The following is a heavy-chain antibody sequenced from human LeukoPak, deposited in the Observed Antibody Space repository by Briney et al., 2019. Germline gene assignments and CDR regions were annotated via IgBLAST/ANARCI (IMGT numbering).Heavy chain of an antibody. V-gene: IGHV4-34*01. D-gene: IGHD4-17*01. J-gene: IGHJ1*01. Sequence: SETLSLTCAVYGGPFSGYYWSWIRQPPGKGLEWIGEINHSGSTNYNPSLKSRITISVDTSKKQFSLKLTFVTAADTAVYYCARALTTPTHWGQGTPVTVSS. CDR3: ARALTTPTH. CDR1: GGPFSGYY. CDR2: INHSGST.